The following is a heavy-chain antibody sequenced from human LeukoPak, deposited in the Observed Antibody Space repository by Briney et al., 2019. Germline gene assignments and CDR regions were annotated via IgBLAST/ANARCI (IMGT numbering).Heavy chain of an antibody. V-gene: IGHV4-59*10. D-gene: IGHD1-1*01. CDR3: ARGPQLGNHPFDY. CDR2: IYTSGST. Sequence: PSETLSLTCAVYGGSFSGYYWSWIRQPAGKGLKWIGRIYTSGSTNYNPSLKSRVTISVDTSKNQFSLKLSSVTAADTAVYYCARGPQLGNHPFDYWGQGTLVTVSS. CDR1: GGSFSGYY. J-gene: IGHJ4*02.